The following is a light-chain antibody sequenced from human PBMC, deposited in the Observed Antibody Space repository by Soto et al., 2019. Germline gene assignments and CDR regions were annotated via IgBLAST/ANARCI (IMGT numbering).Light chain of an antibody. CDR3: QQYNRWPLT. CDR1: QSIYDK. Sequence: IVMTQSPATLSVSPGERVSLSCRASQSIYDKLAWYQQKPGQTPRLLIYDASTRATGISGSFSGSGSGTEFTLTISSLQSEDFAVYYCQQYNRWPLTFGGGTKVDI. J-gene: IGKJ4*01. V-gene: IGKV3-15*01. CDR2: DAS.